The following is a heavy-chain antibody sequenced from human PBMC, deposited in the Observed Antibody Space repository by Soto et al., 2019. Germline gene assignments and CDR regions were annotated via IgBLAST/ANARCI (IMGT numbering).Heavy chain of an antibody. J-gene: IGHJ4*02. V-gene: IGHV4-34*01. CDR2: IKHSGST. D-gene: IGHD6-19*01. CDR3: ARGDISGWYFDY. Sequence: SETLSLTCAVYGGSFSGNYWSWIRQPPGMGLEWIGEIKHSGSTKYSPSLKSRVTISEDTSKNQFSLKLSSVTAADTAVYYCARGDISGWYFDYWGRGTLVTVS. CDR1: GGSFSGNY.